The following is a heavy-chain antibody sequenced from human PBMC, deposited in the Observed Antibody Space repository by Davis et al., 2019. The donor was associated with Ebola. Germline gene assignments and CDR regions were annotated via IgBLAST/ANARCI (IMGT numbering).Heavy chain of an antibody. CDR3: ARDPGVGATTDYYYYGMDV. V-gene: IGHV1-8*01. Sequence: ASVKVSCKASGYTFTSYDINWVRQATGQGLEWMGWMNPNSGNTGYAQKFQGRVTMTRNTSISTAYMELSSLRSEDTAVYYCARDPGVGATTDYYYYGMDVWGQGTTVTVSS. D-gene: IGHD1-26*01. CDR2: MNPNSGNT. J-gene: IGHJ6*02. CDR1: GYTFTSYD.